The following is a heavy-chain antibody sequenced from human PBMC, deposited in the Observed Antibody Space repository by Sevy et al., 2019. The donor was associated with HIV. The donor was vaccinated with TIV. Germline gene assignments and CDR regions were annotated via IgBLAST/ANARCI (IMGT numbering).Heavy chain of an antibody. D-gene: IGHD6-13*01. V-gene: IGHV4-39*01. CDR2: IYYTATT. CDR3: ARHGSWSFYFDY. J-gene: IGHJ4*02. CDR1: DDSISSSNYF. Sequence: SETLSLTCSVSDDSISSSNYFWGWIRQPPGKGLDWIGSIYYTATTYYNPSLKSRFTLSVDTSKKQFFLKLSSVTAAATAVYYCARHGSWSFYFDYWGQGILVTVSS.